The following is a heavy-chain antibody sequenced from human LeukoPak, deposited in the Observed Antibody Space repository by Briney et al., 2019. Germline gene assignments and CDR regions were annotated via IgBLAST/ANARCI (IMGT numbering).Heavy chain of an antibody. D-gene: IGHD3-22*01. J-gene: IGHJ4*02. CDR2: ISGSGGST. V-gene: IGHV3-23*01. CDR1: GFTVSSNY. CDR3: AKLAQRRITMIVVVNYFDY. Sequence: TGGSLRLTCAASGFTVSSNYMSWVRQAPGKGLEWVSAISGSGGSTYYADSVKGRFTISRDNSKNTLYLQMNSLRAEDTAVYYCAKLAQRRITMIVVVNYFDYWGQGTLVTVSS.